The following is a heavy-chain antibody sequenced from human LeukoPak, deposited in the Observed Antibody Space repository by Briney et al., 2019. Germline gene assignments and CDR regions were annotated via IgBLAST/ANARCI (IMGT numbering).Heavy chain of an antibody. J-gene: IGHJ4*02. CDR1: GGSISSGGYY. V-gene: IGHV4-31*03. CDR2: IYYGGST. CDR3: ARVGCSGGSCYSHPKRYFDY. D-gene: IGHD2-15*01. Sequence: SETLSLTCTVSGGSISSGGYYWSWIRQHPGKGLEWIGYIYYGGSTYYNPSLKSRVTISVDTSKNQFSLKLSSVTAADTAVYYCARVGCSGGSCYSHPKRYFDYWGQGTLVTVSS.